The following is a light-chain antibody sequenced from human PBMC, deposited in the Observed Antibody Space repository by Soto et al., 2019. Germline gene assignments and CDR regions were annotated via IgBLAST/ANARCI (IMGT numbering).Light chain of an antibody. V-gene: IGKV1-9*01. CDR3: QRLSHA. CDR1: QGISNY. Sequence: IQLTQSPSSLSASVGDRFTITCRASQGISNYVAWYQQKPGKAPKLLIYAASTLQSGVPSRFSGSGSGTDFTLTISSLQPEDFATYYCQRLSHAFGGGTTVDIK. J-gene: IGKJ4*01. CDR2: AAS.